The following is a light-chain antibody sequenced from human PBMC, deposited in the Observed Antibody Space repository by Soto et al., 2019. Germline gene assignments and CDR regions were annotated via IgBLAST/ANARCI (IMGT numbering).Light chain of an antibody. CDR3: QQYNDWPLT. CDR1: QSVSSN. J-gene: IGKJ1*01. CDR2: GAF. Sequence: EIVMTRSPVTLSVSPGERATLSCRASQSVSSNLAWYQQKPGQAPSLLICGAFTRATGIPARFSGTGSGTEFTLTISSLQSEDFALYYCQQYNDWPLTFGQGTKVDIK. V-gene: IGKV3-15*01.